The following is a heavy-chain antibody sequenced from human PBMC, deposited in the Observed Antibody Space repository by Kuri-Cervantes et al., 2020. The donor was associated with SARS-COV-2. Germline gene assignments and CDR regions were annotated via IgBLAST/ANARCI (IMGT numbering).Heavy chain of an antibody. V-gene: IGHV3-7*03. CDR3: ASTSGSHPVFDY. CDR1: GFTFSSYW. CDR2: IKQDGSEK. Sequence: GESLKISCAASGFTFSSYWMSWVRQAPGKGLEWVANIKQDGSEKYYVDSVKGRFTISRDNAKNSLYLQMNSLRAEDTAVYYCASTSGSHPVFDYWGQGTLVTVSS. D-gene: IGHD3-10*01. J-gene: IGHJ4*02.